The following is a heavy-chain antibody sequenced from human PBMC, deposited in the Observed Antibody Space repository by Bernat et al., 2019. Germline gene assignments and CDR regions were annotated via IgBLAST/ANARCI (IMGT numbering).Heavy chain of an antibody. CDR3: ATLRVSGWYERDAFDI. V-gene: IGHV3-30*03. Sequence: QVQLVESGGGVVQPGRSLRLSCAASGFTFSSYGMHWVRQAPGKGLEWVAVISYDGSNKYYADSVKGRFTISRDNSKNTLYLQMNSLRAEDTAVYYCATLRVSGWYERDAFDIWGQGTMVTVSS. J-gene: IGHJ3*02. CDR2: ISYDGSNK. D-gene: IGHD6-19*01. CDR1: GFTFSSYG.